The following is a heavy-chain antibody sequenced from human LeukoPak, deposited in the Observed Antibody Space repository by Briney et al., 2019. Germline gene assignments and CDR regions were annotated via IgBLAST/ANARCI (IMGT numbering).Heavy chain of an antibody. J-gene: IGHJ5*02. CDR1: GGSISSYY. D-gene: IGHD3-3*01. V-gene: IGHV4-4*07. CDR2: IYTSGST. CDR3: AREGVGVTTEEIGVNWSDP. Sequence: SETLSLTCTVSGGSISSYYWSWIRQPAGKGLEWIGRIYTSGSTNYNPSLKSRVTMSVDTSKNQFSLKLSSVTAADTAVYYCAREGVGVTTEEIGVNWSDPWGQGTLVTVSS.